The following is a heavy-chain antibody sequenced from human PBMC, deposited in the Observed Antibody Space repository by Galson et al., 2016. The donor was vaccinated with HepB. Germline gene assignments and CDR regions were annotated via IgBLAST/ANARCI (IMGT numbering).Heavy chain of an antibody. CDR3: ARDRRYYGSGRSSLDV. CDR1: GFTFSSYW. V-gene: IGHV3-33*08. Sequence: SLRLSCAASGFTFSSYWMHWVHQAPGKGLEWVATIWYDGTKKYSADSVKGRVTISRDNSGNTLYLQMSSLRVDDTAVYYCARDRRYYGSGRSSLDVWGQGTTVTVSS. J-gene: IGHJ6*02. CDR2: IWYDGTKK. D-gene: IGHD3-10*01.